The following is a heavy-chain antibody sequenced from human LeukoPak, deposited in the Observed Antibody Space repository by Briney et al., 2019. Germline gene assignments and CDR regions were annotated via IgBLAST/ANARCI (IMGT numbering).Heavy chain of an antibody. V-gene: IGHV3-21*01. J-gene: IGHJ4*02. Sequence: GGSLRLSCAASGFTFSSYSMNWVRQAPGKGLEWVSSISSSSSYIYYADSVKGRFTISRDNAKNSLYLQMNSLRAEDTAVYYCARCDVVAHDRYFDYWGQGTLVTVSS. CDR2: ISSSSSYI. CDR3: ARCDVVAHDRYFDY. D-gene: IGHD5-12*01. CDR1: GFTFSSYS.